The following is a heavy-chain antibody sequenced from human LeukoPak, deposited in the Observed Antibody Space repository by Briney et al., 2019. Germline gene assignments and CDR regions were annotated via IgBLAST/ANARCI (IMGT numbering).Heavy chain of an antibody. CDR2: IYFSGST. J-gene: IGHJ4*02. CDR1: GGSISCRSYY. V-gene: IGHV4-39*01. D-gene: IGHD5-18*01. CDR3: AGIFGYSYGKVDY. Sequence: PSETLSLTCTVSGGSISCRSYYWGWIRQPPGKGLEWIGSIYFSGSTYYNSSLKSRVTISVDTSQNQLSLKLSSVTAADTAVYYCAGIFGYSYGKVDYWGQGTLVTVSS.